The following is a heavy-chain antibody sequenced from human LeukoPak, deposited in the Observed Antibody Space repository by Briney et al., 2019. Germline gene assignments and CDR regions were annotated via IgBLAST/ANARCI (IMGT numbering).Heavy chain of an antibody. CDR2: ISSSSSYI. V-gene: IGHV3-21*01. CDR1: GFTFSSYS. J-gene: IGHJ5*02. Sequence: PGGSLRLSCAASGFTFSSYSMNWVRQAPGKGLEWVSSISSSSSYIYYADPVKGRFTISRDNAKNSLYLQMNSLRAEDTAVYYCARRYSGYDYGNWFDPWGQGTLVTVSS. D-gene: IGHD5-12*01. CDR3: ARRYSGYDYGNWFDP.